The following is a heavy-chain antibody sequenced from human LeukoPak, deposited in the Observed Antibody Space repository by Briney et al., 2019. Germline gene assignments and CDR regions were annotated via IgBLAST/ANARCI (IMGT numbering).Heavy chain of an antibody. V-gene: IGHV3-23*01. J-gene: IGHJ6*03. CDR1: GFTFSSYA. CDR3: AKDGQYYDFWSGYRDYYYYMDV. CDR2: ISGSGGST. Sequence: GGSLRLSCAASGFTFSSYAMSWVRQAPGKGLEWVSAISGSGGSTYYADSVKGRFTISRDNSKNTLYLQMNSLRAEDTAVYYCAKDGQYYDFWSGYRDYYYYMDVWGKGTTVTVSS. D-gene: IGHD3-3*01.